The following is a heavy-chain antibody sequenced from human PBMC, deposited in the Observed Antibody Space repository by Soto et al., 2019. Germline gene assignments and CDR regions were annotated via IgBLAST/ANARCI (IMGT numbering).Heavy chain of an antibody. J-gene: IGHJ2*01. V-gene: IGHV3-23*01. CDR1: GFTFINYA. CDR3: ARKVLGSTSRPDWWYFDL. CDR2: ISGGGDRT. Sequence: EVQLLESGGGLVQPGGSLRLSCVGSGFTFINYAVNWVRQTPGKGLEWVSGISGGGDRTFDADSVKGRLTISRDNSKNTVDLQMNSLRADDTAVYYCARKVLGSTSRPDWWYFDLWGRGTLVTVSS. D-gene: IGHD2-2*01.